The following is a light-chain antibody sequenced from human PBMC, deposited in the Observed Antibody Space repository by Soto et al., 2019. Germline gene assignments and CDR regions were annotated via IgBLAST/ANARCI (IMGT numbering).Light chain of an antibody. CDR2: EAS. V-gene: IGKV1-5*03. Sequence: DIQMTQSPSTLSASVGDGVTITCRASQRISTWLAWYQQTPGKAPKLLIYEASSSETGVPSRFSGSGSGTEFTLPIRSLQPDDAATYYCQQYNNFWTFGQGTKVDIK. J-gene: IGKJ1*01. CDR3: QQYNNFWT. CDR1: QRISTW.